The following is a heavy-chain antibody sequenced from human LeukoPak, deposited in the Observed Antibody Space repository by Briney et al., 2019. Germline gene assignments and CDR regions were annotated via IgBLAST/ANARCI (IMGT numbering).Heavy chain of an antibody. Sequence: RTGGSLRLSCAASGFMFARYGMTWVRQAPGKGLEWVSVSAVIHGVYTTYYADSVKGRFTVSRDNSKSTLYLQMNSLRGDDTAVYYCAKVGEYYGSGSLNWFDSWGQGTLVTVSS. V-gene: IGHV3-23*01. CDR1: GFMFARYG. J-gene: IGHJ5*01. CDR2: VIHGVYTT. CDR3: AKVGEYYGSGSLNWFDS. D-gene: IGHD3-10*01.